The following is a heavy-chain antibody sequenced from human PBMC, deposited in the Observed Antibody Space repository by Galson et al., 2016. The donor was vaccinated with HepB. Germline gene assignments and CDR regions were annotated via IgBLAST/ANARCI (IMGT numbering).Heavy chain of an antibody. Sequence: SLRLSCAASGLTFSDHYLHWVRQAPGKGLEWVGRSRNRANSYTTEYAASVEGRLTISRHNSRNSLYLQMNNLKSEDTAVYYCASYYGDYSSSAFDLWGQGTMVTVSS. D-gene: IGHD4-17*01. J-gene: IGHJ3*01. CDR3: ASYYGDYSSSAFDL. V-gene: IGHV3-72*01. CDR2: SRNRANSYTT. CDR1: GLTFSDHY.